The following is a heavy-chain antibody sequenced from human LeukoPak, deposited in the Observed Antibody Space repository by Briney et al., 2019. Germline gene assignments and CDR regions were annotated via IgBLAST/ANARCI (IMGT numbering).Heavy chain of an antibody. CDR1: GGTFSSYA. J-gene: IGHJ4*02. CDR2: IIPIFGTA. D-gene: IGHD6-13*01. V-gene: IGHV1-69*13. CDR3: ARDQVIAAAGPPLNY. Sequence: SVKVSCKASGGTFSSYAISWVRQAPGQGLEWMGGIIPIFGTANYAQKFQGRVTITADESTSTAYMELSSLRSEDTAVYYCARDQVIAAAGPPLNYWGQGTLVTVSS.